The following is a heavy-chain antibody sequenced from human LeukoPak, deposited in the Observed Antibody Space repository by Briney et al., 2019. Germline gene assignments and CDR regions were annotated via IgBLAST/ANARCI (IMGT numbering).Heavy chain of an antibody. CDR1: GYTFTGYH. D-gene: IGHD1-1*01. CDR3: ARDRREGTFDY. CDR2: INPNSGGT. Sequence: ASVKVSCKASGYTFTGYHMHWVRQAPGQGLEWMGWINPNSGGTNYAQKLQGRVTMTTDTSTSTAYMELRSLRSDDTAVYYCARDRREGTFDYWGQGTLVTVSS. J-gene: IGHJ4*02. V-gene: IGHV1-2*02.